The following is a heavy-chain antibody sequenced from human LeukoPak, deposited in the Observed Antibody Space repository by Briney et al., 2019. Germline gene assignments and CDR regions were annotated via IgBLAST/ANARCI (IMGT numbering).Heavy chain of an antibody. Sequence: PGGSLRLSCAASGFAFSNYWLHWVRQAPGKGLEWVARINTHGSSTNYADSVKGRFTISRDNSKNTLYLQMNSLRAEDTAVYYCAREESGDYVWGSYRPLGYWGQGTLVTVSS. CDR1: GFAFSNYW. J-gene: IGHJ4*02. V-gene: IGHV3-74*01. CDR3: AREESGDYVWGSYRPLGY. CDR2: INTHGSST. D-gene: IGHD3-16*02.